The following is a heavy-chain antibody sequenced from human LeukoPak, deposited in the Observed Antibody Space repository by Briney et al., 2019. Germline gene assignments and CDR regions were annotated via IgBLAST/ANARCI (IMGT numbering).Heavy chain of an antibody. CDR2: INSDGSRT. J-gene: IGHJ3*02. CDR3: AMSYDSSGYDAFDI. V-gene: IGHV3-74*01. D-gene: IGHD3-22*01. Sequence: GGSLRLSCAASGFTFSNYGMHWVRQAPGKGLVWVSRINSDGSRTSYADSVKGRFTISRDNAKNTLYLQMNSVRAEDTAVYYCAMSYDSSGYDAFDIWGQGTMVTVSS. CDR1: GFTFSNYG.